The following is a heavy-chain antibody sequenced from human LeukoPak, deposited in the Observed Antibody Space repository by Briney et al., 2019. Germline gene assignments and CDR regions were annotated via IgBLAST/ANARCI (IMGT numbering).Heavy chain of an antibody. Sequence: PGGSLRLSCAASGFTFSDYSMNWVRQAPGKGLEWVSYISFSVNTKYYGDSVKGRFTISRDNAKNSLYLHMNSLKTEDTAVYYCTTDFAIFGVVTRFDYWGQGTLVTVSS. CDR1: GFTFSDYS. CDR3: TTDFAIFGVVTRFDY. J-gene: IGHJ4*02. CDR2: ISFSVNTK. V-gene: IGHV3-48*04. D-gene: IGHD3-3*01.